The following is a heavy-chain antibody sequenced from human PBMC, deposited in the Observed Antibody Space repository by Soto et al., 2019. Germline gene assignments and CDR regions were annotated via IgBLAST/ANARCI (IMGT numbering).Heavy chain of an antibody. CDR1: GYTFTGYY. D-gene: IGHD5-18*01. V-gene: IGHV1-2*06. Sequence: GASVKVSCKASGYTFTGYYMHWVRQAPGQGLEWMGRINPNSGGTNYAQKFQGRVTMTRDTSISTAYMELSRLRSDDTAVYYCARVSHGYNYFDYWGQGTLVTVSS. CDR3: ARVSHGYNYFDY. CDR2: INPNSGGT. J-gene: IGHJ4*02.